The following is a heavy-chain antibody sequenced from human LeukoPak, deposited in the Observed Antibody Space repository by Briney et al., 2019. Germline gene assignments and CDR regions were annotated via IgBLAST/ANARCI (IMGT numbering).Heavy chain of an antibody. CDR2: INHSGST. J-gene: IGHJ4*02. CDR1: GGSFSGYY. CDR3: ARDNYYFDY. V-gene: IGHV4-34*01. D-gene: IGHD1-1*01. Sequence: SPSETLSLTCAVYGGSFSGYYWSWIRQPPGKGLEWIGEINHSGSTNYNPSLKSRVTISVDTSKNQFSLKLSSVTAADTAVYYCARDNYYFDYWGQGTLVTVSS.